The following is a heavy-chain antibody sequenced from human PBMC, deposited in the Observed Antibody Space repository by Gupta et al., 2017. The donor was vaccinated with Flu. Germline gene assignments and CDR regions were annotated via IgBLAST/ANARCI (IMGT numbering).Heavy chain of an antibody. Sequence: EVQLLESGGGLVQPGGSLRLSCAAAGLTCRHYAMNCVRQAPGKGLEWVSSISGSGGSTYYADSVMGRVTISRDNSKNTLYLQMNNLRAEDTAVYYCAKDRSGNPAVDYWGQGTLVTVSS. CDR3: AKDRSGNPAVDY. J-gene: IGHJ4*02. V-gene: IGHV3-23*01. D-gene: IGHD6-13*01. CDR2: ISGSGGST. CDR1: GLTCRHYA.